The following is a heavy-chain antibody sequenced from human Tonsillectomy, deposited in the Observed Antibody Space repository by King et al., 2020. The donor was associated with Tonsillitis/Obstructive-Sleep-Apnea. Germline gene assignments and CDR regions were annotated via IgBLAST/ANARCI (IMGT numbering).Heavy chain of an antibody. D-gene: IGHD2/OR15-2a*01. CDR1: GFSLSASAVG. Sequence: TLKESGPTLVKPTQTLTLTCTFSGFSLSASAVGVGWIRQPPGKPLEWLALIYWDDDKRYRPSLQSRLTITKDTSKNQVVLTMTNMDPVDTATYFCAQRVPHWDLLLLLDVWGQGTPVTGS. CDR2: IYWDDDK. V-gene: IGHV2-5*02. CDR3: AQRVPHWDLLLLLDV. J-gene: IGHJ6*02.